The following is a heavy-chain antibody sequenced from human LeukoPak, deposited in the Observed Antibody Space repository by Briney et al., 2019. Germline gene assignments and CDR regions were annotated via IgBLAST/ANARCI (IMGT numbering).Heavy chain of an antibody. CDR1: GGSISYYY. CDR2: IYYSGDT. CDR3: ARESHYGGVYYEDY. V-gene: IGHV4-4*07. D-gene: IGHD5/OR15-5a*01. Sequence: SGTLSLTCTVSGGSISYYYWSWIRQPAGKGLEWIGRIYYSGDTYYNRSLKSRLTLSVDTSNNQFSLKLASVTAADAAVYYCARESHYGGVYYEDYWGQGTLVTVSS. J-gene: IGHJ4*02.